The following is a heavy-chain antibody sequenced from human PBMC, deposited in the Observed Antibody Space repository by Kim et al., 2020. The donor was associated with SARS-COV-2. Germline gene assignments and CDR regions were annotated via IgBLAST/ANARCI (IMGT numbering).Heavy chain of an antibody. Sequence: ASVKVSCKASGYTFTMNAISWVRQAPGQGLEWMGWINTDTWNPTYAQAFTRRFVFSVDTSVTTAYLQISSLEPEDTALYYFTRVIWGTYRYTDYWGQGTL. CDR1: GYTFTMNA. J-gene: IGHJ4*02. CDR2: INTDTWNP. V-gene: IGHV7-4-1*02. CDR3: TRVIWGTYRYTDY. D-gene: IGHD3-16*02.